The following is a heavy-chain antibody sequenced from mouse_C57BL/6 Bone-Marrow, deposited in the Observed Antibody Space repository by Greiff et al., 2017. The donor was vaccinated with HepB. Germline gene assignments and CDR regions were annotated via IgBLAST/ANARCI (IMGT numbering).Heavy chain of an antibody. CDR3: AREGYDYDMSDY. V-gene: IGHV1-76*01. D-gene: IGHD2-4*01. CDR2: IYPGSGNT. CDR1: GYTFTDYY. Sequence: VQLVESGAELVRPGASVKLSCKASGYTFTDYYINWVKQRPGQGLEWIARIYPGSGNTYYNEKFKGKATLTAEKSSSTAYMQLSSLTSEDSAVYFCAREGYDYDMSDYWGQGTTLTVSS. J-gene: IGHJ2*01.